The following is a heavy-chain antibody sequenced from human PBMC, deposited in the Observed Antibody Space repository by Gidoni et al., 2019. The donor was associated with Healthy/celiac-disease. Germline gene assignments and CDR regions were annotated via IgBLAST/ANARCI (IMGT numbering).Heavy chain of an antibody. Sequence: QVQLQESGPGLVKPSETLSLPCTVSGGSISSYYWSWIRQPPGKGLEWIGYIYYSGSTNYNPSLKSRVTISVDTSKNQFSLKLSSVTAADTAVYYCARGGYCSGGSCYPYYYGMDVWGQGTTVTVSS. CDR1: GGSISSYY. CDR2: IYYSGST. V-gene: IGHV4-59*01. CDR3: ARGGYCSGGSCYPYYYGMDV. J-gene: IGHJ6*02. D-gene: IGHD2-15*01.